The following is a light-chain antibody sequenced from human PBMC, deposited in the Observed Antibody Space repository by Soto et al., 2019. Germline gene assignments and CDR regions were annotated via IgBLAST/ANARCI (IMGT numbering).Light chain of an antibody. CDR2: GAS. CDR3: QQYGGSPRT. V-gene: IGKV3-20*01. CDR1: QSVSSTF. Sequence: DIVLTQSPGTLSLSPGERATLSCRASQSVSSTFLAWYQQKRGQAPRLLIHGASNRATGIPDRFSGSGSGTDFTLTITRLEPEDFAVYYCQQYGGSPRTFGQGTKVDIK. J-gene: IGKJ1*01.